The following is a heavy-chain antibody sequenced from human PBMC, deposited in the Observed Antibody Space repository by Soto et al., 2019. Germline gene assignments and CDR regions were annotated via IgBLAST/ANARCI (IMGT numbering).Heavy chain of an antibody. CDR1: GGSISSSSYY. CDR2: IYYSGST. Sequence: QLQLQESGPGLVKPSETLSLTCTVSGGSISSSSYYWGWIRQPPGKGLEWIGSIYYSGSTYYNPSSKSSVTISVDTSKNQFSLKLSSVTAADTAVYYCARHASGYCSSTSCYEGNAFDIWGQGTMVTVSS. J-gene: IGHJ3*02. CDR3: ARHASGYCSSTSCYEGNAFDI. D-gene: IGHD2-2*01. V-gene: IGHV4-39*01.